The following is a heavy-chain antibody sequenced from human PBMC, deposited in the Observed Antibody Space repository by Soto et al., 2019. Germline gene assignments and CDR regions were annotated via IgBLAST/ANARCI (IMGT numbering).Heavy chain of an antibody. V-gene: IGHV4-34*01. CDR2: INHSGST. J-gene: IGHJ5*02. Sequence: PSETLSLTCAVYGGSFSGYYWSWIRQPPGKGLEWIGEINHSGSTNYNPSLKSRVTISVDTSKNQFSLKLSSVTAADTAVYYCARGSPPYYDILTGPPGRWFDPWGQGTLVT. D-gene: IGHD3-9*01. CDR1: GGSFSGYY. CDR3: ARGSPPYYDILTGPPGRWFDP.